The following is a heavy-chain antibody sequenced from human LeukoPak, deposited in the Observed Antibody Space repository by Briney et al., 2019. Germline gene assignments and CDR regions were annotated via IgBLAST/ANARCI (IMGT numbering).Heavy chain of an antibody. V-gene: IGHV3-21*01. Sequence: GGSLRLSCAASGFTFSSYSMNWVRQAPGKGLEWVSSIDSSSSFIYYADSVKGRLTISRDNAKNSLYLQMNSLRAEDTAVYYCAKKGSRIAAAGPYFDYWGQGTLVTVSS. CDR1: GFTFSSYS. CDR2: IDSSSSFI. J-gene: IGHJ4*02. D-gene: IGHD6-13*01. CDR3: AKKGSRIAAAGPYFDY.